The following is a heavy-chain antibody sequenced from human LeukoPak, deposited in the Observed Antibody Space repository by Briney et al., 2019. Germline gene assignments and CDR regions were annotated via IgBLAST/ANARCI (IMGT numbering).Heavy chain of an antibody. CDR1: GFTVSSNY. V-gene: IGHV3-66*01. Sequence: GGSLRLSCAASGFTVSSNYMSWVRQAPGKGLEWVSVIYSGGSTYYADSVKGRFTISRDNAKNSLYLQMNSLRAEDTAVYYCARDGGGWSSSWKDAFDIWGQGTMVTVSS. J-gene: IGHJ3*02. D-gene: IGHD6-13*01. CDR2: IYSGGST. CDR3: ARDGGGWSSSWKDAFDI.